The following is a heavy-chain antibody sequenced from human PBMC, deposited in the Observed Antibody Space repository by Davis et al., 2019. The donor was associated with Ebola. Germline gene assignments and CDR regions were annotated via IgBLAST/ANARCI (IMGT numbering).Heavy chain of an antibody. CDR2: NYHSGNP. V-gene: IGHV4-30-2*01. D-gene: IGHD6-19*01. CDR3: ARRVAGRTLIYYYYYMDV. J-gene: IGHJ6*03. Sequence: PSETLSLTCAVSGGSISNAYYSWHWIRQPPGKGLEWIGYNYHSGNPYYNPSLKSRVTISVDRSKNQFSLDLSSVTAADTAVYYCARRVAGRTLIYYYYYMDVWGKGTTVTVSS. CDR1: GGSISNAYYS.